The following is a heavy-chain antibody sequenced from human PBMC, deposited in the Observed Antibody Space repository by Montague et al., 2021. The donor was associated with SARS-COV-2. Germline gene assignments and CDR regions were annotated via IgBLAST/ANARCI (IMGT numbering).Heavy chain of an antibody. D-gene: IGHD3-22*01. CDR3: ARQGPFTLIVGNIFDY. J-gene: IGHJ4*02. CDR1: GGSFSGYY. Sequence: SETLSLTCAVYGGSFSGYYWSWIRQPPGKGLEWIGEINHSGSTNYNSSLRSRVTISVDTSKNQFSLKLSPVTAADTAVYYCARQGPFTLIVGNIFDYWGQEPRVT. CDR2: INHSGST. V-gene: IGHV4-34*01.